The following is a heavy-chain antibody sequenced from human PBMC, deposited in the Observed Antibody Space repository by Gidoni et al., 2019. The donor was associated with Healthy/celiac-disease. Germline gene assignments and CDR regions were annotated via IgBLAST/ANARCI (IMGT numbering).Heavy chain of an antibody. CDR3: AHSEFGIYGDPTFVL. D-gene: IGHD4-17*01. V-gene: IGHV2-5*02. J-gene: IGHJ4*02. CDR2: IYWADDK. Sequence: QITLKESGPTLVKPTQTLTLTCTFSRFSLSASGVGVGWIRQPPGKALEWLALIYWADDKSYSPSLKSRLTITKDTSKNQVVLTMTNMEPVDTATYYCAHSEFGIYGDPTFVLWGQGTLVTVSS. CDR1: RFSLSASGVG.